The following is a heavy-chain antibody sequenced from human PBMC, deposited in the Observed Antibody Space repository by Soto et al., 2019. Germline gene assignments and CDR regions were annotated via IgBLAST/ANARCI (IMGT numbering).Heavy chain of an antibody. CDR1: GYTFTDYY. J-gene: IGHJ5*02. D-gene: IGHD2-15*01. V-gene: IGHV1-2*02. Sequence: ASVKVSCKASGYTFTDYYIHGVREAPGQGLEWMGWINPNSGGTNYAQKFQGRVTMTRDTSISTAYMELSRLISDDTAVYYCARGDVRVVASFDPWGQGALVTVSS. CDR3: ARGDVRVVASFDP. CDR2: INPNSGGT.